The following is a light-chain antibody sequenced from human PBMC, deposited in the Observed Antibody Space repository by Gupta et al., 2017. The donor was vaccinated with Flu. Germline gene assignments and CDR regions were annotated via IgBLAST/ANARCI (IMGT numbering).Light chain of an antibody. Sequence: EILLVQSPDTLSLSPGERATLSCRASQSVRSNYFAWYQQKPGQAPRLLLYRASTRATGIPDRFSGSGSGTDFTLTINGLEPEDFAVYYCQQFDNSPYTFGQGTKLQIK. J-gene: IGKJ2*01. CDR3: QQFDNSPYT. V-gene: IGKV3-20*01. CDR2: RAS. CDR1: QSVRSNY.